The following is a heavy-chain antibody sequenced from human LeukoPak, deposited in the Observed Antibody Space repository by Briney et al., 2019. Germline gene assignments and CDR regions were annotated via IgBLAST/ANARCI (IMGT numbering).Heavy chain of an antibody. CDR1: GGSINSGGYS. CDR2: IYRSGST. D-gene: IGHD3-10*01. Sequence: SETLSLTCSVSGGSINSGGYSWSWIRQPPGKGLEWIGDIYRSGSTFYNLSLQRRLTISLDWSKNGLSLTLTSVTAADTAVYYCARERGRAYYFDYWGRGILVIVSS. CDR3: ARERGRAYYFDY. J-gene: IGHJ4*02. V-gene: IGHV4-30-2*01.